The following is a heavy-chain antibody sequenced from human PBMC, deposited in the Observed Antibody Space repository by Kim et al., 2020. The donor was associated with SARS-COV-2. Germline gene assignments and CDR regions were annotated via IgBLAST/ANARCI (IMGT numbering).Heavy chain of an antibody. J-gene: IGHJ4*02. V-gene: IGHV1-24*01. CDR3: ATLMTTVTTSNDY. D-gene: IGHD4-17*01. Sequence: YAQKFQGRVTMTEDTSTDTDYMELSSLRSEDTAVYYCATLMTTVTTSNDYWGQGTLVTVSS.